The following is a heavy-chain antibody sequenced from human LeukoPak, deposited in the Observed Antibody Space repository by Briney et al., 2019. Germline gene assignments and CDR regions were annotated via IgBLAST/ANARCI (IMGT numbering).Heavy chain of an antibody. V-gene: IGHV3-23*01. CDR2: ISGSGGST. J-gene: IGHJ3*02. CDR3: AYSSSWDDAFDI. D-gene: IGHD6-13*01. Sequence: GGSLRLSCAASGFTVSSNYMSWVRQAPGKGLEWVSAISGSGGSTYYADSVKGRFTISRDNSKNTLYLQMNSLRAEDTAVYYCAYSSSWDDAFDIWGQGTMVTASS. CDR1: GFTVSSNY.